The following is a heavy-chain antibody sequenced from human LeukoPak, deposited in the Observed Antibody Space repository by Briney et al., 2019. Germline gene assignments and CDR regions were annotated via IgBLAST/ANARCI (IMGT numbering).Heavy chain of an antibody. Sequence: GESLKISCKASGYDFTKYWIGWVRQMRGKGLEWMGIIYPRESETKYSPSFQGQVTISADKSITTTYLLWSSLKASDSCMYYCARQTSAWYEDNWFDSWGQEPWSPSPQ. CDR3: ARQTSAWYEDNWFDS. D-gene: IGHD6-19*01. J-gene: IGHJ5*01. CDR2: IYPRESET. V-gene: IGHV5-51*01. CDR1: GYDFTKYW.